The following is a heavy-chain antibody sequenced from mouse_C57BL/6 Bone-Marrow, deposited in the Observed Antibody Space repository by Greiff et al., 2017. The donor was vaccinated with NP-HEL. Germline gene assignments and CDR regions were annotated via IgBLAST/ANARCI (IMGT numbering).Heavy chain of an antibody. CDR2: ISYDGSN. CDR3: ARGVYSNDAMDY. V-gene: IGHV3-6*01. J-gene: IGHJ4*01. Sequence: EVQLQQSGPGLVKPSQSLSLTCSVTGYSITSGYYWNWIRQFPGNKLEWMGYISYDGSNNYNPSLKNRISITRDTSKNQFFLKLNSVTTEDTATYYCARGVYSNDAMDYWGQGTSVTVSS. D-gene: IGHD2-5*01. CDR1: GYSITSGYY.